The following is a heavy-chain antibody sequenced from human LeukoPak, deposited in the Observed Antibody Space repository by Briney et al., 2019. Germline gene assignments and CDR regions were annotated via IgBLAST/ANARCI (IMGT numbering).Heavy chain of an antibody. CDR1: GGSISSYY. D-gene: IGHD3-22*01. Sequence: SEPLSLTCTVPGGSISSYYWNWIRQPPGKGLEWSGYISYSGSTNYNPSLTSRVTISLDTSKNQFSLNLTSVTAADTAVYYCARYDSSVLGFDPWGQGTLVTVSS. J-gene: IGHJ5*02. CDR3: ARYDSSVLGFDP. V-gene: IGHV4-59*12. CDR2: ISYSGST.